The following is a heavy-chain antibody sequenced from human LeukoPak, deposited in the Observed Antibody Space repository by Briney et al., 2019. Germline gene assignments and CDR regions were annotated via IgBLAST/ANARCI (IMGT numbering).Heavy chain of an antibody. CDR1: GYTFTSYG. CDR2: ISAYNGNT. D-gene: IGHD2-2*01. J-gene: IGHJ4*02. V-gene: IGHV1-18*01. Sequence: ASVEVSCKASGYTFTSYGISWVRQAPGQGLEWMGWISAYNGNTNYAQKLQGRVTMTTDTSTSTAYMELRSLRSDDTAVYYCARVRPYCSSTSCYHLTYYFDYWGQGTLVTVSP. CDR3: ARVRPYCSSTSCYHLTYYFDY.